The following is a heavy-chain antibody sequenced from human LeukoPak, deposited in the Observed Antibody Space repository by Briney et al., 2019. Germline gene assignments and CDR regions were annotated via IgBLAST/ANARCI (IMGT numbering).Heavy chain of an antibody. CDR3: AREGGYCSSTSCYAHWFDP. J-gene: IGHJ5*02. D-gene: IGHD2-2*01. Sequence: GGSLRLSCAASGFTFSRYWMHWVRQAPGKGLVWVASIKSDGSSTSYADSVKGRFTISRDNAKNTLYLQMNSLRAEDTAVYYCAREGGYCSSTSCYAHWFDPWGQGTLVTVSS. V-gene: IGHV3-74*01. CDR1: GFTFSRYW. CDR2: IKSDGSST.